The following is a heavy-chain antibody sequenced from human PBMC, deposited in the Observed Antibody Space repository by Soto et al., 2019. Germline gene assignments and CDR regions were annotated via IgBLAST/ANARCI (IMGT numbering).Heavy chain of an antibody. CDR2: ISAYNGNT. CDR1: GYTFTSYG. D-gene: IGHD2-2*01. Sequence: ASVKVSCKASGYTFTSYGISWVRQAPGQGLEWMGWISAYNGNTNYAQKLQGRVTMTTDTSTSTAYMELRSLRSDDTAVYYCARVAVGVVVVPAANFAFDIWGQGTMVTV. V-gene: IGHV1-18*01. CDR3: ARVAVGVVVVPAANFAFDI. J-gene: IGHJ3*02.